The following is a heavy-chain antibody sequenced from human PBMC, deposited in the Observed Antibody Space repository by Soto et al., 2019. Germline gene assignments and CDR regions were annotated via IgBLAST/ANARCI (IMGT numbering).Heavy chain of an antibody. CDR2: IKQDGSEK. V-gene: IGHV3-7*01. CDR3: ARGYSEVWDTAMVYYFDY. CDR1: GFTFSSYW. J-gene: IGHJ4*02. D-gene: IGHD5-18*01. Sequence: GGSLRLSCAASGFTFSSYWMSWVRQAPGKGLEWVANIKQDGSEKYYVDSVKGRFTISRDNAKNSLYLQMNSLRAEDTAVYYCARGYSEVWDTAMVYYFDYWGQGTLVTVSS.